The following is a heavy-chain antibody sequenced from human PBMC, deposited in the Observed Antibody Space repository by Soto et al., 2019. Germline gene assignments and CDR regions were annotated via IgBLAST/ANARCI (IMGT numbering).Heavy chain of an antibody. J-gene: IGHJ4*02. D-gene: IGHD2-15*01. CDR3: ARDRRPNGRGGSCFRMAH. CDR2: IRAYNGNT. CDR1: GYTFTPYG. V-gene: IGHV1-18*01. Sequence: QVQLVQSGAEVKKPGASVKVSCTASGYTFTPYGISWVRQAPGQGLQRMGWIRAYNGNTNYAQKLKVRVTMTTDTFTSIAYMELSSRRSEDSAVYFCARDRRPNGRGGSCFRMAHWGQGTLVTVAS.